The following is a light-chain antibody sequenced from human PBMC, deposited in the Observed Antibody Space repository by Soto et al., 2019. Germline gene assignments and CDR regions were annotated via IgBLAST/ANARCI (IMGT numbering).Light chain of an antibody. CDR2: AAS. V-gene: IGKV1-39*01. J-gene: IGKJ5*01. Sequence: DIQMTQSPSYLSASVGDRVTITCRASQSISSYLNWYQQKPGKAPKLLIYAASSLQSGVPSGFSGSGSGTDFTLTTSSLQPEDFATYYCQQSYSTLITFGQGTRLENK. CDR3: QQSYSTLIT. CDR1: QSISSY.